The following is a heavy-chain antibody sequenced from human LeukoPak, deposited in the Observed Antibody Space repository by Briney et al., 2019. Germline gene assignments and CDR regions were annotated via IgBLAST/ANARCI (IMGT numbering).Heavy chain of an antibody. D-gene: IGHD5-18*01. CDR1: GGSISSGSYY. Sequence: SQTLSLTCTVSGGSISSGSYYWSWIRQPAGKGLEWIGRIYTSGSTNYNPSLKSRVTISVDTSKNQFSLKLSSVTAADTAVYYCARLTRGYSYGHHFDYWGQGTLVTVSS. V-gene: IGHV4-61*02. J-gene: IGHJ4*02. CDR2: IYTSGST. CDR3: ARLTRGYSYGHHFDY.